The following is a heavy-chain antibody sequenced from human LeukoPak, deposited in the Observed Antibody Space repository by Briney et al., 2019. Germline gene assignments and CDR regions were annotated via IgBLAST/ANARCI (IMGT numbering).Heavy chain of an antibody. CDR1: GFTFSSYW. CDR2: IKQDGSEK. D-gene: IGHD3-9*01. J-gene: IGHJ4*02. CDR3: ARDSRSYDILTGYPDY. Sequence: GGSLRLSCAASGFTFSSYWMSWVRQAPGKGLEWVANIKQDGSEKYYVDSVKCRFTISRDNAKNSLYLQMNSLRAEDTAVYYCARDSRSYDILTGYPDYWSQGTLVTVSS. V-gene: IGHV3-7*01.